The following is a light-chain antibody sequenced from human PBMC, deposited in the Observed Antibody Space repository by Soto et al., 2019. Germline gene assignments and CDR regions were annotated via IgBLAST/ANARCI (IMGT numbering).Light chain of an antibody. CDR3: CSYAGSSTDVV. Sequence: QSALTQPASVSGSPGQSITFSCTGTSSDIGDNYVSWYQQHPGKGPKLMIYEVTNRPSGVSNRFSGSKSGNTASLTISGLQAEDEADYYCCSYAGSSTDVVFGGGTKLTVL. CDR1: SSDIGDNY. CDR2: EVT. V-gene: IGLV2-23*02. J-gene: IGLJ2*01.